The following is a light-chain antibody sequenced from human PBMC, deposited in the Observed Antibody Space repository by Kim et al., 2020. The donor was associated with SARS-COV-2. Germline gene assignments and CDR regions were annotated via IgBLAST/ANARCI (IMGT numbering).Light chain of an antibody. J-gene: IGKJ2*01. CDR2: GAS. Sequence: SVSPGERATLSCRASQSVSSNLAWYQQRPGQAPRLLIYGASSRATGIPARFSGSGSGTEFTLTISSLQSEDFAVYYCQQYNTWLYTFGQGTKLEIK. V-gene: IGKV3-15*01. CDR1: QSVSSN. CDR3: QQYNTWLYT.